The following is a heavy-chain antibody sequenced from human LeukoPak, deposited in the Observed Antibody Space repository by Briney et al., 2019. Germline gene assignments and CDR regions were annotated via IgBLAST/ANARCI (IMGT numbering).Heavy chain of an antibody. CDR2: IKQDGSEK. V-gene: IGHV3-7*01. J-gene: IGHJ3*02. Sequence: PGGSLRLSCAASGFTFSSYWMSWVRQAPGKGLEWVANIKQDGSEKYYVDSVKGRFTISRDNAKNSLYLQMNSLRAEDSAVYYCARDPIAAASLEPPGSFDIWGQGTMVTVSS. CDR1: GFTFSSYW. D-gene: IGHD6-13*01. CDR3: ARDPIAAASLEPPGSFDI.